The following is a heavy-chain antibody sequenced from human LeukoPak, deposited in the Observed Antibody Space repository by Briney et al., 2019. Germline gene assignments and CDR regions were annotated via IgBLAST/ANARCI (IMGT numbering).Heavy chain of an antibody. J-gene: IGHJ4*02. Sequence: PGGSLRLSCAASGFTVSSKYMSWVRQAPGKGLEWVSVIYSGGRTHYVDSVKGRFTISRDNSKNTVYLQMNSLRAEDTAVYYCASLYYGGNNFDYWGQGTLVTVSS. V-gene: IGHV3-66*01. CDR3: ASLYYGGNNFDY. CDR2: IYSGGRT. CDR1: GFTVSSKY. D-gene: IGHD4-23*01.